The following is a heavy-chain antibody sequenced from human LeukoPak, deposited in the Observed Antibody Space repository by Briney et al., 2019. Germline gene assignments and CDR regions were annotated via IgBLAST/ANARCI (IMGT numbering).Heavy chain of an antibody. CDR1: GYTFTSYG. D-gene: IGHD3-10*01. V-gene: IGHV1-18*04. CDR2: ISTYNGNT. CDR3: ARGPGYYGSGSVDY. J-gene: IGHJ4*02. Sequence: ASVKVSCKASGYTFTSYGISWVRQAPGQGLEWMGWISTYNGNTNYAQKLQGRVTMTTDTSTSTAYMELRSLRSDDTAVYYCARGPGYYGSGSVDYWGQGTLVTVSS.